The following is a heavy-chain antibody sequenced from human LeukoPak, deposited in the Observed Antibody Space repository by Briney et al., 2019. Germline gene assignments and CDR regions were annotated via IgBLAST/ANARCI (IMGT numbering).Heavy chain of an antibody. CDR3: ASFSGYDYYYYYYMDV. CDR1: GGSISSYY. Sequence: SETLSLTCTVSGGSISSYYWGWIRQPPGKGLEWIGSIYYSGSTYYSPSLKSRVTISVDTSKNQFSLKLSSVTAADTAVYYCASFSGYDYYYYYYMDVWGKGTTVTVSS. J-gene: IGHJ6*03. V-gene: IGHV4-39*07. D-gene: IGHD5-12*01. CDR2: IYYSGST.